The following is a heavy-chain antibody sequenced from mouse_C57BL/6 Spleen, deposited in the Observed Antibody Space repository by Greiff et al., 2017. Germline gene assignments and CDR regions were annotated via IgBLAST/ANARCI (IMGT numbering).Heavy chain of an antibody. CDR1: GYTFTDYE. Sequence: QVQLKQSGAELVRPGASVTLSCKASGYTFTDYEMHWVKQTPVHGLEWIGAIDPETGGTAYNQKFKGKAILTADKSSSTAYMELRSLTSEDSAVYYCTRRATTVVAGGYYAMDYWGQGTSVTVSS. J-gene: IGHJ4*01. CDR2: IDPETGGT. V-gene: IGHV1-15*01. D-gene: IGHD1-1*01. CDR3: TRRATTVVAGGYYAMDY.